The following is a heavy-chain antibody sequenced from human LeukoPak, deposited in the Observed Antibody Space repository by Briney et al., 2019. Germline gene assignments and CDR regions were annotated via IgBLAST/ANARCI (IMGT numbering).Heavy chain of an antibody. J-gene: IGHJ5*01. CDR3: ASRRVAATEWLDS. V-gene: IGHV5-10-1*01. CDR1: GYSFASYW. Sequence: GESLKISCKGSGYSFASYWISWVRQMPGKGLEWMGRIDPSDSYTNYSPSFQGHVTISADKSISTAYLQWSSVMASDTAIYYCASRRVAATEWLDSWGQGTLVTVS. CDR2: IDPSDSYT. D-gene: IGHD1-26*01.